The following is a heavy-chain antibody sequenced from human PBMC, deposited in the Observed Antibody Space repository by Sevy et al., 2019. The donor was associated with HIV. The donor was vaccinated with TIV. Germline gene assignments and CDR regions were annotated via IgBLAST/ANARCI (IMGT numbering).Heavy chain of an antibody. V-gene: IGHV3-23*01. J-gene: IGHJ3*02. CDR3: AKAPEHLRRKNAFDI. D-gene: IGHD3-3*01. Sequence: GGSLRLSCAASGFTFSSYAMSWVRQAPGKGLEWVSAISGSGGSTYYADSGKGRFTISRDNSKNTLYLQMNSLRAEDTAVYYCAKAPEHLRRKNAFDIWGQGTMVTVSS. CDR1: GFTFSSYA. CDR2: ISGSGGST.